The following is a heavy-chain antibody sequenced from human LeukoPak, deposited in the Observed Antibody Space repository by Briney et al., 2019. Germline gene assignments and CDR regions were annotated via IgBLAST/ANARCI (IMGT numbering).Heavy chain of an antibody. J-gene: IGHJ5*02. D-gene: IGHD3-10*01. Sequence: PSETLSLTCTVSGGSISSSSYYWGWIRQPPGKGLEWIGEINHSGSTNYNPSLKSRVTISVDTSKDQFSLKLSSVTAADTAVYYCARRRYYGSGSYYKRGMFDPWGQGTLVTVSS. CDR1: GGSISSSSYY. CDR2: INHSGST. CDR3: ARRRYYGSGSYYKRGMFDP. V-gene: IGHV4-39*07.